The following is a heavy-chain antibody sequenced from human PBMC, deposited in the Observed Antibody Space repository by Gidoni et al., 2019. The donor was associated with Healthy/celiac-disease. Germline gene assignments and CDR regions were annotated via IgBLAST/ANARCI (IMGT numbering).Heavy chain of an antibody. V-gene: IGHV1-18*04. Sequence: QVQLVQSGAEVKQPGGAVKVACKASGYTFTSYGISWLRQAPGQGLEWMGWISAYKGNTNYAQKLQGRVTMSTDTSTSTAYMELRSLRSDDTAVYYCARDSVGTAAAGKGFDYWGQGTLVTVSS. CDR3: ARDSVGTAAAGKGFDY. D-gene: IGHD6-13*01. CDR1: GYTFTSYG. J-gene: IGHJ4*02. CDR2: ISAYKGNT.